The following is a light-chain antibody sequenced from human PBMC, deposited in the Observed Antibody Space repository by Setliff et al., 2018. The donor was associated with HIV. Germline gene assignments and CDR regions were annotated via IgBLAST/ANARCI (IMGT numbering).Light chain of an antibody. CDR3: ATWDDSLNGNV. Sequence: QSVLTQPPSVTGAPGQRVTISCTGGSSNIGSGFDVHWYQQLPGTAPKLLIYGNTNRPSGVPDRFSGSKSVTSASLAISGLQSEDEADYYCATWDDSLNGNVFGSGTKVTVL. V-gene: IGLV1-40*01. J-gene: IGLJ1*01. CDR2: GNT. CDR1: SSNIGSGFD.